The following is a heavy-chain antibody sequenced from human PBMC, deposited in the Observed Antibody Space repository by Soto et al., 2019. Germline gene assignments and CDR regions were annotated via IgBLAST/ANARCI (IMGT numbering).Heavy chain of an antibody. Sequence: PGGSLRLSCAVSGFTFSSYAMSWVRQAPGKGLEWVSGISTGGGSTYYADSVKGRFTISRDNSKNTLYLQMNSLRAEDTAVYYCAKDQSSGWSGGAFDIWGQGTMVTVSS. CDR1: GFTFSSYA. J-gene: IGHJ3*02. CDR3: AKDQSSGWSGGAFDI. V-gene: IGHV3-23*01. D-gene: IGHD6-19*01. CDR2: ISTGGGST.